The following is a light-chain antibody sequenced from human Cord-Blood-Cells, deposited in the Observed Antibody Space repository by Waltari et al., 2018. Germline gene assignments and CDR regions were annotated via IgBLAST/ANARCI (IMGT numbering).Light chain of an antibody. J-gene: IGKJ2*01. CDR2: DAS. CDR1: QDISNY. Sequence: DIQMTQSPSPLSASVGDSGTITCQGSQDISNYLYWDQQKPGKARKLLIDDASNLQRGVQSRLSGSGSGTDFTLTMISLQPEEIATYYCQQYDNLLRYTFGQGTKLEIK. CDR3: QQYDNLLRYT. V-gene: IGKV1-33*01.